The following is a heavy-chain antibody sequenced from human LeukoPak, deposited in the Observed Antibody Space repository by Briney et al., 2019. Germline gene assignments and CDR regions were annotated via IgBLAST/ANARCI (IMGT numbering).Heavy chain of an antibody. Sequence: GGSLRLSCAASGFTFSNYWMHWVRQAPGKGLVWVSRINSDGSSTNYADSVKGRFTISRDNAKNTLYLQMNSLRAEDTAIYYCVREESESYPFDSWGQGTLVIVSS. V-gene: IGHV3-74*01. CDR3: VREESESYPFDS. CDR2: INSDGSST. CDR1: GFTFSNYW. J-gene: IGHJ4*02. D-gene: IGHD1-26*01.